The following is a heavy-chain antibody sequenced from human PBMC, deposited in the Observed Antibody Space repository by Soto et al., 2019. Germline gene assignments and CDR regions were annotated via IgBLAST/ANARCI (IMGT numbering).Heavy chain of an antibody. CDR2: ISAYNDNT. J-gene: IGHJ3*02. CDR3: ARGDSRSNCGNSFDI. CDR1: GYTFTSYG. Sequence: QVQLVQSGAEVKKPGASVKVSCKASGYTFTSYGISWVRQAPGQGLEWMGWISAYNDNTNSAQNFQGRVTRTTDPSTSTAYRELRSLRSDDTAVYYCARGDSRSNCGNSFDIWGQGTMVTVSS. V-gene: IGHV1-18*01. D-gene: IGHD1-26*01.